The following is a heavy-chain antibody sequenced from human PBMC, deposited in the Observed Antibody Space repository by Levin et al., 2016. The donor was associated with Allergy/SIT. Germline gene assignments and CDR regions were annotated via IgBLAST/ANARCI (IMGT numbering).Heavy chain of an antibody. CDR3: ARSRGYSGYAGPYLDY. Sequence: GESLKISCATSGFTFSSYWMHWVRQAPGKGLVWVSRVTGDGIRTTYADSVKGRFTISRDNAKNTLYLQMNSLRDEDAAVYYCARSRGYSGYAGPYLDYWGRGTLVTVSS. J-gene: IGHJ4*02. D-gene: IGHD5-12*01. CDR1: GFTFSSYW. CDR2: VTGDGIRT. V-gene: IGHV3-74*01.